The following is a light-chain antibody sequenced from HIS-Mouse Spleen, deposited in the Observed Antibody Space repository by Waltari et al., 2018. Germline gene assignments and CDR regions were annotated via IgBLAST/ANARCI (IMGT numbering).Light chain of an antibody. J-gene: IGKJ2*01. CDR3: QQSYSTPYT. V-gene: IGKV1-39*01. Sequence: DIQMTQSPYSLSASVGDRVTITCRASPRFSSYLNWYQQKPGKAPKLLMYAAASVQSGVPSRFSGSGSGTDFTLTISSLQPEDVATYYCQQSYSTPYTFGQGTKLEIK. CDR2: AAA. CDR1: PRFSSY.